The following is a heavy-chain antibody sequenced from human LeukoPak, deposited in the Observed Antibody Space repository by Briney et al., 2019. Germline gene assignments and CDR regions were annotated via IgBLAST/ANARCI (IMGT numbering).Heavy chain of an antibody. D-gene: IGHD3-22*01. CDR2: IYYSGST. CDR1: GGSISSGGYY. Sequence: SETLSLTCTVSGGSISSGGYYWSWIRQHPGKGLEWIGYIYYSGSTYYNPSLRIRVTIAVDTSKNQFSLKLSSVTAADTAVYYCARFGPEYDSSGYHFDYWGQGTLVTVSS. V-gene: IGHV4-31*03. J-gene: IGHJ4*02. CDR3: ARFGPEYDSSGYHFDY.